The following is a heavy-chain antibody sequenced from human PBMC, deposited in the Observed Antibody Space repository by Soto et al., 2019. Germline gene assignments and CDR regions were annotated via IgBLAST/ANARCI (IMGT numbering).Heavy chain of an antibody. J-gene: IGHJ2*01. Sequence: XGSLRLSCTASGFTFDTYTMNWLRQAPGMGLEWVSSISATTTYKYYAASVEGRFTISRDNAKNSLYLQTNSLGAEDTAVYYCARGSASKSGHLWYFDLWGRGTLVTVSS. CDR1: GFTFDTYT. D-gene: IGHD2-8*02. CDR3: ARGSASKSGHLWYFDL. CDR2: ISATTTYK. V-gene: IGHV3-21*01.